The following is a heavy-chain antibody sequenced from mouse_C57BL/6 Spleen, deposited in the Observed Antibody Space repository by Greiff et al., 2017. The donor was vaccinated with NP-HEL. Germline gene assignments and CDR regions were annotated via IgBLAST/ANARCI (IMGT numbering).Heavy chain of an antibody. D-gene: IGHD4-1*01. V-gene: IGHV2-2*01. J-gene: IGHJ2*01. CDR3: ARKGRTGLFFDY. CDR1: GFSLTSYG. Sequence: QVQLKQSGPGLVQPSQSLSITCTVSGFSLTSYGVHWVRQSPGKGLEWLGVIWSGGSTDYNAAFISRLSISKDNSKSQVFFKMNSLQADDTAIYYWARKGRTGLFFDYWGQGTTLTVSS. CDR2: IWSGGST.